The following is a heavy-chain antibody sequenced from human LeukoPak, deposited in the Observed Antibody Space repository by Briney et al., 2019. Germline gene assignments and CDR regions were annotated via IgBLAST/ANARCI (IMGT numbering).Heavy chain of an antibody. CDR1: GYTFTSYD. V-gene: IGHV1-8*01. CDR2: MNPNSGNT. CDR3: ASISDYVWGSYRYPLPGDYYYGMDV. J-gene: IGHJ6*02. D-gene: IGHD3-16*02. Sequence: GASVTVSCKASGYTFTSYDINWVRQATGQGLEWMGWMNPNSGNTGYAQKFQGRVTMTRNTSISTAYMELSSLRSEDTAVYYCASISDYVWGSYRYPLPGDYYYGMDVWGQGTTVTVSS.